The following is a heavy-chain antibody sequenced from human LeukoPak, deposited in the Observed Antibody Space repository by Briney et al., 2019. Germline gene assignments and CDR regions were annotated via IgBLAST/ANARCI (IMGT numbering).Heavy chain of an antibody. CDR1: GFTFSSYS. D-gene: IGHD3-10*01. CDR2: ISYDGSNK. Sequence: GGSLRLSCAASGFTFSSYSMNWVRQAPGKGLEWVAVISYDGSNKYYADSVKGRFTISRDNSKNTLYLQMNSLRAEDTAVYYCAKAGYYGSGSHRNYYYMDVWGKGTTVTISS. CDR3: AKAGYYGSGSHRNYYYMDV. J-gene: IGHJ6*03. V-gene: IGHV3-30*18.